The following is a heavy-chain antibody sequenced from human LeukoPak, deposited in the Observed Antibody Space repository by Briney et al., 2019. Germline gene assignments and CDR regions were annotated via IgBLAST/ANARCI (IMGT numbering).Heavy chain of an antibody. CDR1: GFAFDDFA. Sequence: PGGSLRLSCTTSGFAFDDFAMSWVRQPAGKGLEWVGFIRRRAYGGAAEYAASVEGRFIISRDDSKGIAYLQMNGLKTEDTAVYYCSRNGLVDFDYWGQGSRVIVSP. J-gene: IGHJ4*02. V-gene: IGHV3-49*04. CDR2: IRRRAYGGAA. CDR3: SRNGLVDFDY.